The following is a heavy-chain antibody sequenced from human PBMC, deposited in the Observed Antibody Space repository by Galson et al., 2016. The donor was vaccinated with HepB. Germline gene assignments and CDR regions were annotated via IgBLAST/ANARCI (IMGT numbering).Heavy chain of an antibody. Sequence: SETLSLTCTVSGDSISSYYWSWIRQPAGKGLEWIGRIYSSGRTNYNPSLKSRVTMPVDTSKNQFSLKLSSVTGADTAVYYCARTIVSAARGAFDIWGQGTMVTVSS. V-gene: IGHV4-4*07. CDR2: IYSSGRT. J-gene: IGHJ3*02. CDR3: ARTIVSAARGAFDI. CDR1: GDSISSYY. D-gene: IGHD2-2*01.